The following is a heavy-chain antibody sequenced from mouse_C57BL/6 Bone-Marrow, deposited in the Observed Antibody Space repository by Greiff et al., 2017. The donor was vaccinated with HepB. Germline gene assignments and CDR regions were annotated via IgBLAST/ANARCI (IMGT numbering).Heavy chain of an antibody. D-gene: IGHD1-1*01. V-gene: IGHV1-52*01. J-gene: IGHJ1*03. Sequence: VQLQQPGAELVRPGSSVKLSCKASGYTFTSYWMHWVKQRPIQGLEWIGNIDPSDSETHYNQKFKDKATLTVDKSSSTAYMQLSSLTSEDSAVYYCARSGYYGSNWYFDVWGTGTTVTVAS. CDR3: ARSGYYGSNWYFDV. CDR1: GYTFTSYW. CDR2: IDPSDSET.